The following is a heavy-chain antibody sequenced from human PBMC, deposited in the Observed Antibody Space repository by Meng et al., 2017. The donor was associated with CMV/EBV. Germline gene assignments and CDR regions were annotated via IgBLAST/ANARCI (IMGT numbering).Heavy chain of an antibody. CDR3: ARDPFIVVVPEVYGMDV. V-gene: IGHV3-21*04. CDR2: ISSSSRYI. D-gene: IGHD2-2*01. J-gene: IGHJ6*02. Sequence: GESLKISCAASGFTFSSYSMNWVRQAPGKGLEWVSSISSSSRYIYYADSVKGRFTISRDNAKNSLYLQMNSLRAEDTAVYYCARDPFIVVVPEVYGMDVWGQGTTVTVSS. CDR1: GFTFSSYS.